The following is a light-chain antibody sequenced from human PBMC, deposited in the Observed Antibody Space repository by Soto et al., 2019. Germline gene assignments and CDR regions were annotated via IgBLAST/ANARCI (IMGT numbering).Light chain of an antibody. CDR2: VAS. V-gene: IGKV3-20*01. CDR3: QQYISSPPWSFGCSPPWT. Sequence: EIVLTQSPGTLSLSPGERATLSCMASQSVSSSYLAWYQQKPGQAPRLHIYVASNRATGIPDRFTGIGSGTNFALPITVLEPEDFAVYYCQQYISSPPWSFGCSPPWTFGQGNKVDIK. CDR1: QSVSSSY. J-gene: IGKJ1*01.